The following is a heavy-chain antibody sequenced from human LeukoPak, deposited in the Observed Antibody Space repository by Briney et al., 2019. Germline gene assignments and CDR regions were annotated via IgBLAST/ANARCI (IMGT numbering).Heavy chain of an antibody. J-gene: IGHJ4*02. V-gene: IGHV4-59*01. CDR1: GGSISSYY. CDR3: ARGGEMATVDY. Sequence: SETLSLPCPVSGGSISSYYWSWIRPPPGKGLEWIGYMYYGGSTNYNPSLKSRVTISVDTSKNQFSLKLRSVTAADSAVYYCARGGEMATVDYWGQGTLVTVSS. CDR2: MYYGGST. D-gene: IGHD5-24*01.